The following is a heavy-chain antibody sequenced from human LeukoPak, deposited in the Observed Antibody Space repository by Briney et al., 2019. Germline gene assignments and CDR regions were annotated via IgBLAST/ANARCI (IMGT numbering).Heavy chain of an antibody. CDR2: IGAYNGNT. CDR3: ARGHFDLLFTAFDY. Sequence: GASVKVSCKASGYTFTSYGISWVRQAPGQGLECMGWIGAYNGNTNYAQKLQGRVTMTTDTSTSTAYIELRSLRSDDTAVYYCARGHFDLLFTAFDYWGQGTLVTVSS. D-gene: IGHD3-9*01. V-gene: IGHV1-18*01. J-gene: IGHJ4*02. CDR1: GYTFTSYG.